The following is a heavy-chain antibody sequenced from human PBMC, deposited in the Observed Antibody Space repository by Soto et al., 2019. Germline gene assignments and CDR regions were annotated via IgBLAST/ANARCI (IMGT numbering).Heavy chain of an antibody. CDR1: GFTFISYA. D-gene: IGHD3-10*01. V-gene: IGHV3-23*01. J-gene: IGHJ2*01. CDR2: ISGGGDAT. Sequence: EVHLLESGGGLVQPGGSLRLSCAASGFTFISYAMNWVRQAPGKGLQWVSAISGGGDATFYADSVKGRFTISRDNSRNTVTLQMNSLGADDTTVYYCARKVPGSTTRPDYWYSDLWGRGTLVTVSS. CDR3: ARKVPGSTTRPDYWYSDL.